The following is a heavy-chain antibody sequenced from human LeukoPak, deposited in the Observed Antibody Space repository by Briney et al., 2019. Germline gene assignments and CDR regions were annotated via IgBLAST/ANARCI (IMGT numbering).Heavy chain of an antibody. Sequence: PSETLSLTCTVSGGSISSYYWSWIRQPPGKGLEWIGYIYYSGSTSYNPSLKSRVTISVDTSKNQFSLKMGSVTAADTAVYYCARVAYSSGWYCDYWGQGTLVTVSS. CDR3: ARVAYSSGWYCDY. J-gene: IGHJ4*02. V-gene: IGHV4-59*01. CDR2: IYYSGST. CDR1: GGSISSYY. D-gene: IGHD6-19*01.